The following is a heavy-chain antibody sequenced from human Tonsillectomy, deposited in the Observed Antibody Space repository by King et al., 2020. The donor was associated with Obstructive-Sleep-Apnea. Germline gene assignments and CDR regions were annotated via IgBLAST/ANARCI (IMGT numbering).Heavy chain of an antibody. V-gene: IGHV4-59*08. D-gene: IGHD6-19*01. J-gene: IGHJ4*02. CDR1: GGSISRYY. CDR2: IYYSGST. Sequence: QLQESGPGLVKPSETLSLTCTVSGGSISRYYWSWIRQPPGKGLEWIGYIYYSGSTNYNPSLKSRVTISVDTSKNQFSLKLSSVTAADTAVYYCARYSSGWSRPGNYFDYWGQGTLVTVSS. CDR3: ARYSSGWSRPGNYFDY.